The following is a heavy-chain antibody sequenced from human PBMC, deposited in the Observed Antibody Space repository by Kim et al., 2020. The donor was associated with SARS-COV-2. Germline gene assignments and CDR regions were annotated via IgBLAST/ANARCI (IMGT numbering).Heavy chain of an antibody. J-gene: IGHJ4*02. D-gene: IGHD3-22*01. CDR1: GFTFSSYA. Sequence: GGSLRLSCAASGFTFSSYAMSWVRQAPGKGLEWVSSISGGGDKTYYADSVKGRFTISRDNSKNTLYLQMNSLRAEDSAVYYCAKVMDPPRSTMIVVVIKAGMDYWGQGTLVTVSS. CDR2: ISGGGDKT. V-gene: IGHV3-23*01. CDR3: AKVMDPPRSTMIVVVIKAGMDY.